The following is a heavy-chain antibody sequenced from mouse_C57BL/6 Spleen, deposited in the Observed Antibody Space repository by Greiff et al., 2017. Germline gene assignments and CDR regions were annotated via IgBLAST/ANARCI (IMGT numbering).Heavy chain of an antibody. Sequence: VQLQQSGPELVKPGASVKISCKASGYSFTDYNMNWVKQSNGKSLEWIGVINPNYGTTSYNQKFKGKATLTVDQSSSTAYMQLNSLTSEDSAVYCCARGGITTVVAPGDFDVWGTGTTVTVSS. CDR1: GYSFTDYN. CDR3: ARGGITTVVAPGDFDV. D-gene: IGHD1-1*01. J-gene: IGHJ1*03. V-gene: IGHV1-39*01. CDR2: INPNYGTT.